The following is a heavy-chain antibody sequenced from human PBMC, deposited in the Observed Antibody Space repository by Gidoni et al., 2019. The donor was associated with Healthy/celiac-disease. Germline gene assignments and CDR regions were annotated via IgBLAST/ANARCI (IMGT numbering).Heavy chain of an antibody. CDR1: GFTLSTYA. D-gene: IGHD3-22*01. CDR3: ARRYDYDSSGDYSLDY. V-gene: IGHV3-30-3*01. Sequence: QVQLVASGGGVVQPGRSLRLSCAAPGFTLSTYAMHWVRQAPGKGLEWVAVISYDGSNKYYADSVKGRFTISRDNSKNTLYLQMNSVRAEDTAVYYCARRYDYDSSGDYSLDYWGQGTLVTVSS. CDR2: ISYDGSNK. J-gene: IGHJ4*02.